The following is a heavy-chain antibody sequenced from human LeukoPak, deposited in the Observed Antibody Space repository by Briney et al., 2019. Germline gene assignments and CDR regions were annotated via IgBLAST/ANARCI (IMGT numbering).Heavy chain of an antibody. Sequence: SVTVSCKASGGTFSSYAISWVRQAPGQGLEWMGGILPIFGTANYAQKFQGRVTITADEPTSTEYMDLSSLRSEDTAVYYCARDSLTMVRGKYYYYDGMDVWGQGTTATVSS. CDR3: ARDSLTMVRGKYYYYDGMDV. J-gene: IGHJ6*02. D-gene: IGHD3-10*01. CDR2: ILPIFGTA. CDR1: GGTFSSYA. V-gene: IGHV1-69*01.